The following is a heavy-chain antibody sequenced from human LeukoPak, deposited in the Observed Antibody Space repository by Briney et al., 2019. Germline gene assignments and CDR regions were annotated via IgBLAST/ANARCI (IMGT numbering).Heavy chain of an antibody. J-gene: IGHJ4*02. CDR3: ARGSSSWYYGSRFDY. CDR2: IIPIFGTA. CDR1: GGTFSSYA. V-gene: IGHV1-69*01. Sequence: SVKVSCKASGGTFSSYAISWVRQAPGQGLEWMGGIIPIFGTANYAQKFQGRVTITADESTSTAYMELSSQRSEDTAVYYCARGSSSWYYGSRFDYWGQGTLVTVSS. D-gene: IGHD6-13*01.